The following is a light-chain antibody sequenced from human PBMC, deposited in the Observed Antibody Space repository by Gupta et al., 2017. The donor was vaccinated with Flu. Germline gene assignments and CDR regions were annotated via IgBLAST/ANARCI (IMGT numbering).Light chain of an antibody. CDR2: DNN. V-gene: IGLV1-51*01. CDR3: AAWDSSLSAVL. J-gene: IGLJ3*02. Sequence: QSVLTQPPSVSAAPGQKVTISCSGPSSNVGNNFVSWYKQLPGAAPKLLIYDNNGRPSGIPDRYSGSKSGTSATLGITGLQTGDEADYYCAAWDSSLSAVLFGGGTKLTVL. CDR1: SSNVGNNF.